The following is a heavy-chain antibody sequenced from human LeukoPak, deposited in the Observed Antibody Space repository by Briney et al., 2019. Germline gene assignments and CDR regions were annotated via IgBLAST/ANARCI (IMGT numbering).Heavy chain of an antibody. V-gene: IGHV4-34*01. J-gene: IGHJ4*02. CDR1: GGSFSGYY. CDR3: ARGGVVVFWSSYWPYYFDY. CDR2: INHSGST. Sequence: SETLSLTCAVYGGSFSGYYWSWIRQPPGKGLEWIGEINHSGSTNYNPSLKSRVTISVDTSKNQFSLKLSSVTAADTAVYYCARGGVVVFWSSYWPYYFDYWGQGTLVTVSS. D-gene: IGHD3-3*01.